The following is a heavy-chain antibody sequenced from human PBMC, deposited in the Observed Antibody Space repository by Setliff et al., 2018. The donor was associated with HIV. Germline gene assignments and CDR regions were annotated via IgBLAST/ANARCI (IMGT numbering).Heavy chain of an antibody. CDR2: ISSSGSTI. CDR1: GFTFSDYY. CDR3: ARGAPIAVASAFDI. D-gene: IGHD6-19*01. J-gene: IGHJ3*02. V-gene: IGHV3-11*04. Sequence: GGSLRLSCAASGFTFSDYYMSWIRQAPGEGLEWVSYISSSGSTIYYADSVKGRFTISRDNAKNSLYLQMNSLRAEDTAVYYCARGAPIAVASAFDIWGQGTMVTVSS.